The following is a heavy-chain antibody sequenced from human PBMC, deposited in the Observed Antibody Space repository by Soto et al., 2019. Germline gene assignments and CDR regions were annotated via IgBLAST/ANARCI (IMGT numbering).Heavy chain of an antibody. V-gene: IGHV3-30*18. Sequence: QGQLVESGGGVVQPGRSLRLSCAASGFTFSNDGMHWVRQAPGTGLEWVAVISYDGSNKYYADSVKGRFTISRDNSKNALYLHMNSLRAEDTAVYYCAKDVGSVRYLFDALDIWGPGTMVTVSS. CDR3: AKDVGSVRYLFDALDI. J-gene: IGHJ3*02. CDR1: GFTFSNDG. D-gene: IGHD6-19*01. CDR2: ISYDGSNK.